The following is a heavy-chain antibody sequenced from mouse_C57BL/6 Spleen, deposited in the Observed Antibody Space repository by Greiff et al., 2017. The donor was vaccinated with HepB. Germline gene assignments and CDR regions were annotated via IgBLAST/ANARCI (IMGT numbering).Heavy chain of an antibody. V-gene: IGHV1-54*01. Sequence: VMLVESGAELVRPGTSVKVSCKASGYAFTNYLIEWVKQRPGQGLEWIGVINPGSGGTNYNEKFKGKATLTADKSSSTAYMQLSSLTSEDSAVYFCASREYYVDYWGQGTTLTVSS. J-gene: IGHJ2*01. CDR3: ASREYYVDY. CDR2: INPGSGGT. CDR1: GYAFTNYL. D-gene: IGHD1-1*02.